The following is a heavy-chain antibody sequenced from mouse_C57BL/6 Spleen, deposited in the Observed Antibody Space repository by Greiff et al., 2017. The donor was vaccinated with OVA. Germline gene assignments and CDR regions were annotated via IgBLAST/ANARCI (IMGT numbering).Heavy chain of an antibody. D-gene: IGHD2-1*01. CDR3: AREDGNYEYFDV. Sequence: LQQPGTELVKPGASVKLSCKASGYTFTSYWMHWVKQRTGRGLEGIGNINPSNGGTNYNEKFKSKATLTVDKSSSPAYLQLSSLTSEDSAVYYCAREDGNYEYFDVWGTGTTVTVSS. J-gene: IGHJ1*03. CDR2: INPSNGGT. CDR1: GYTFTSYW. V-gene: IGHV1-53*01.